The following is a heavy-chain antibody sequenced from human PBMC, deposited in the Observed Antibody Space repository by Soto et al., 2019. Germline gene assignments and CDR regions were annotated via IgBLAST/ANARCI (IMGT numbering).Heavy chain of an antibody. J-gene: IGHJ4*02. D-gene: IGHD6-13*01. CDR3: ARVMGSGTVGVFDY. CDR1: GFSLSSSGVG. Sequence: QITLKESGPTLVKPTQTLTLTCTFSGFSLSSSGVGVGWIRQPPGKALEWLALIYWDNYKQYSPSLKNRFTTXKXTXXNQVVLTTTKMEPVDTGTYYCARVMGSGTVGVFDYWGQGTLVTVSS. CDR2: IYWDNYK. V-gene: IGHV2-5*02.